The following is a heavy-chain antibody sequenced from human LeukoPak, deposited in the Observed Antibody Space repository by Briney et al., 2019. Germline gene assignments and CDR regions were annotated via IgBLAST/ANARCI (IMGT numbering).Heavy chain of an antibody. Sequence: GGXLRLSCAXSXXTXXXXXXXXXXXXXXXGLXWXGRIKSXTDGXTTXYXAPVKGRFTISRDDSKNTLYLQXNSLKTEDTVVYYRTTVGEWGQGTLVTVSS. J-gene: IGHJ4*02. V-gene: IGHV3-15*01. CDR2: IKSXTDGXTT. D-gene: IGHD4-17*01. CDR1: XXTXXXXX. CDR3: TTVGE.